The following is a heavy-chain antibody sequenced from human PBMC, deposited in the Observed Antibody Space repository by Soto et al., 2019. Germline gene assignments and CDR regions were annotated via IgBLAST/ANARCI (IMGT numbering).Heavy chain of an antibody. CDR3: ARGRYYYDSSAEYYFDY. D-gene: IGHD3-22*01. CDR2: INNSGST. CDR1: GGSITSGDDY. J-gene: IGHJ4*02. Sequence: QVQLQESGPGLVKPSQTLSLTCTVSGGSITSGDDYWSWIRQPPGKGLEWIGFINNSGSTYYNSSLKSRVSTSTDTSKNQFSLRLNSVTAADTAVYYCARGRYYYDSSAEYYFDYWGQGTLVTVSS. V-gene: IGHV4-30-4*01.